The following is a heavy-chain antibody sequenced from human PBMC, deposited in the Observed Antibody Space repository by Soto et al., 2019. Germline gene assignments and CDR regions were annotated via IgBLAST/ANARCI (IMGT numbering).Heavy chain of an antibody. CDR1: GFTFSSYA. D-gene: IGHD3-9*01. CDR3: AKDSPPYYDILTGYWDY. J-gene: IGHJ4*02. CDR2: ISGSGGST. Sequence: PGGSLRLSCAASGFTFSSYAMSWVRQAPGKGLEWVSAISGSGGSTYYADSVKGRFTISRDNSKNTLYLQMNSLRAEDTAVYYCAKDSPPYYDILTGYWDYWGQGTLVTVSS. V-gene: IGHV3-23*01.